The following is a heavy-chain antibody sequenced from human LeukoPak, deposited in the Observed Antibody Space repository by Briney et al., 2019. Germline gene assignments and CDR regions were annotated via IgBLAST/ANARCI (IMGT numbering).Heavy chain of an antibody. Sequence: PSETLSLTCTVSGGSISSSSYYWGWIRQPPGKGLEWIGYIYYSGSTNYNPSLKSRVTISVDTSKNQFSLKLSSVTAADTAVYYCARTGDPAYDAFDIWGQGTLVTVSS. CDR1: GGSISSSSYY. D-gene: IGHD7-27*01. CDR2: IYYSGST. CDR3: ARTGDPAYDAFDI. V-gene: IGHV4-61*05. J-gene: IGHJ3*02.